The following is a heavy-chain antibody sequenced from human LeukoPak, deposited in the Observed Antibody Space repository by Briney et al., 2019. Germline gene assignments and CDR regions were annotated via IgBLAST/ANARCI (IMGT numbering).Heavy chain of an antibody. J-gene: IGHJ4*02. CDR1: GFTSDDYA. V-gene: IGHV3-9*02. CDR3: AKVGIDSSGYYYGSYFDY. Sequence: SLRLSCAPSGFTSDDYAMPWVRQAPGKGREWVSGISWNSGSIGYADSVKGRFSISRDYAKNSLYLQMHSLRAEDTALYYCAKVGIDSSGYYYGSYFDYWGQGTLVTVSS. CDR2: ISWNSGSI. D-gene: IGHD3-22*01.